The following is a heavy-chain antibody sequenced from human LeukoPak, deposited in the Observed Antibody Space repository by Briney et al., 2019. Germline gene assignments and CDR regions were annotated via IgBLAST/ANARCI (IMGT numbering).Heavy chain of an antibody. J-gene: IGHJ5*02. CDR1: GYSISSGYY. CDR2: IYHSGST. D-gene: IGHD3-10*01. CDR3: ARAIMVRGVIPNNWFDP. Sequence: PSETLSLTCTVSGYSISSGYYWGWIRQPPGKGLEWIGSIYHSGSTYYNPSLKSRVTISVDTSKNQFSLKLSSVTAADTAAYYCARAIMVRGVIPNNWFDPWGQGTLVTVSS. V-gene: IGHV4-38-2*02.